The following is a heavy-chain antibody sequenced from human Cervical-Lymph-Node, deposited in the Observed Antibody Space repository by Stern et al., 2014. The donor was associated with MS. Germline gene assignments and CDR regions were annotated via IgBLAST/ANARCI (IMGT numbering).Heavy chain of an antibody. CDR3: ARQTTAWASDV. V-gene: IGHV5-51*01. CDR2: IYPGDSET. CDR1: GFKLSIYW. D-gene: IGHD1-14*01. J-gene: IGHJ4*02. Sequence: LVQSGAELIRPGESLKIPCKGPGFKLSIYWLAWGRQVPGKGPEGKGIIYPGDSETGYGPSFQGQVTMSADKSTSTAYLQWSSLNASDTAMYFCARQTTAWASDVWGQGTLVTVSS.